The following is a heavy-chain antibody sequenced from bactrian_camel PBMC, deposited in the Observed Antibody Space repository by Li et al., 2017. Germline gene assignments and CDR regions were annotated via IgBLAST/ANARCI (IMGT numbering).Heavy chain of an antibody. CDR1: AYTGANYC. Sequence: HVQLVESGGGSVQAGGSLRLSCAVSAYTGANYCMAWFRQAPGKEREGVAAKYTAGGSAYSADSVKGRFTISQDGANNTVYLQMDSLKPEDTATYYCAATRGPLLVRYVLEEGRYNYWGQGTQVTVS. D-gene: IGHD1*01. V-gene: IGHV3S1*01. CDR3: AATRGPLLVRYVLEEGRYNY. CDR2: KYTAGGSA. J-gene: IGHJ4*01.